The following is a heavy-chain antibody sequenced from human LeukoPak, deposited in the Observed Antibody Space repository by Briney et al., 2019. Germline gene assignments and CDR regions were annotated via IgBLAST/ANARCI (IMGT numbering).Heavy chain of an antibody. D-gene: IGHD4-17*01. Sequence: GGSLRLSCAASGFTFSSYGMSWVRQAPGKGLEWISAISGSGGSTYYADSVKGRFTISRDNSKNTLYLQMNSLRAEDTAVYYCARDVTDDYGDYVGAFDIWGQGTMVTVSS. CDR3: ARDVTDDYGDYVGAFDI. CDR2: ISGSGGST. CDR1: GFTFSSYG. J-gene: IGHJ3*02. V-gene: IGHV3-23*01.